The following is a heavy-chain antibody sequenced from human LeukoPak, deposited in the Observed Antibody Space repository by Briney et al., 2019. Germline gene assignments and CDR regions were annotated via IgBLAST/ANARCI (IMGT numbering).Heavy chain of an antibody. CDR2: IYYSGST. Sequence: SETLSLTCTVSGGSISSYYWSWIRQPPGKGLEWIGYIYYSGSTNYNPSLKSRVTISVDTSKNQFSLKLSSVTAADTAVYYCAREPSTGSGSWYWWFDPWGQGTLVTVSS. CDR1: GGSISSYY. V-gene: IGHV4-59*01. D-gene: IGHD6-13*01. J-gene: IGHJ5*02. CDR3: AREPSTGSGSWYWWFDP.